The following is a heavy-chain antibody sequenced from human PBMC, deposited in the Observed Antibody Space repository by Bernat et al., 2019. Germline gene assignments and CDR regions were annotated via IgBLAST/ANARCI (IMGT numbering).Heavy chain of an antibody. CDR2: ISYDGSNK. CDR3: ARGKYCTNGVCYFADY. Sequence: QVQLVESGGGVVQPGRSLRLSCAASGFTFSSYAMHWVRQAPGKGLGWVAVISYDGSNKYYADSVKGRFTISRDNSKNTLYLQMNSLRAEDTAVYYCARGKYCTNGVCYFADYWGQGTLVTVSS. V-gene: IGHV3-30-3*01. D-gene: IGHD2-8*01. J-gene: IGHJ4*02. CDR1: GFTFSSYA.